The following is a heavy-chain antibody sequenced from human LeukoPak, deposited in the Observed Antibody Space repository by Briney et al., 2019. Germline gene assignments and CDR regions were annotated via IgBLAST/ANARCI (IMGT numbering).Heavy chain of an antibody. CDR1: GYSFTSYW. V-gene: IGHV5-51*01. CDR3: ARLSGSSPYYYYYYYMDV. Sequence: GESLKISCKGSGYSFTSYWIGWVRQMPGKGLEWMGIIYPGDSDTRYSPSFQGQVTISADKSISTAYLQWSSLKASDTAMYYCARLSGSSPYYYYYYYMDVWGKGTTVTVSS. D-gene: IGHD3-10*01. CDR2: IYPGDSDT. J-gene: IGHJ6*03.